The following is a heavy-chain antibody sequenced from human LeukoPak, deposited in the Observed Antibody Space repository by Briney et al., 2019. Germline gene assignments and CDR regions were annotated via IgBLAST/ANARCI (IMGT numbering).Heavy chain of an antibody. D-gene: IGHD3-22*01. Sequence: SETLSLTCVVYGGSFSGYYWSWIRQTPGKGLEWIGEISHGGGPNYNPSLKSRVTISLDASKNQFSLKLSSVTAADTAVYYCARQDYYDSSGYFDYWGQGTLVTVSS. J-gene: IGHJ4*02. CDR1: GGSFSGYY. CDR3: ARQDYYDSSGYFDY. CDR2: ISHGGGP. V-gene: IGHV4-34*01.